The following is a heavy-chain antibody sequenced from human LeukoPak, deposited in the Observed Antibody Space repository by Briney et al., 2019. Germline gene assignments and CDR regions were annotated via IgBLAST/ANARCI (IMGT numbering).Heavy chain of an antibody. CDR1: GFTFTHYG. CDR2: ISVDGRKR. D-gene: IGHD2-2*01. CDR3: VVVVVPSAFWDFDL. J-gene: IGHJ2*01. V-gene: IGHV3-33*03. Sequence: PGTSLRLSCATSGFTFTHYGFHWVRQAPGKGLEWVAVISVDGRKRYYGDSVTGRFGISRDDSKNTVFLQMNTLTDEDTAVYCCVVVVVPSAFWDFDLWGRGTLATVSS.